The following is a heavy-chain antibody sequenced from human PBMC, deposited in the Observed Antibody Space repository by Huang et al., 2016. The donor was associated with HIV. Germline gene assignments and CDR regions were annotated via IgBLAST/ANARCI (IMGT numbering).Heavy chain of an antibody. Sequence: QVHLVESGGGVVQPGGSLRLSCAASGFKLSGFGMHWVRQAPGKGLVWVAVISDDGRSQFYTDSGTGRFTISRDNSDNTLSLQMKGLRPDDTAVYYCAKESRWFSDFDHWGQGVLVSVSS. J-gene: IGHJ4*02. CDR1: GFKLSGFG. V-gene: IGHV3-30*18. D-gene: IGHD2-15*01. CDR3: AKESRWFSDFDH. CDR2: ISDDGRSQ.